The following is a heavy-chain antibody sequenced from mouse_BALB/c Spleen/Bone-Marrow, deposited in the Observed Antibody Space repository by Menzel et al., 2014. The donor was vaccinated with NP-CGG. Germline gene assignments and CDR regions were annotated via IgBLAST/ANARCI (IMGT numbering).Heavy chain of an antibody. J-gene: IGHJ3*01. Sequence: VQLQQSGAELVKPGASVKLSCKASGYTFTTYWMHWVRQRPGHGLEWVGEINPSTGRNNYNEKFKSKATVTVDKSCSTAYMELSSKSSERSAVYYGRRYAGEFVYWGQGTLVTVSA. D-gene: IGHD6-5*01. CDR2: INPSTGRN. CDR1: GYTFTTYW. V-gene: IGHV1S81*02. CDR3: RRYAGEFVY.